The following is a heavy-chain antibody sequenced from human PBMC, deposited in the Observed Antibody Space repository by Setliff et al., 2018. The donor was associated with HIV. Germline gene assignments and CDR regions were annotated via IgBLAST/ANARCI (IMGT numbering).Heavy chain of an antibody. V-gene: IGHV3-23*01. J-gene: IGHJ5*02. D-gene: IGHD3-10*01. CDR3: AKSGFGVVALGINNWFDP. Sequence: HPGGSLRLSCAASGFTFSSYGMSWVRQAPGKGLEWVSIISGGGDSTYYADSVKGRFTISRDKSKNTLYLQMNSLRAEDTAVYFCAKSGFGVVALGINNWFDPWGQGTLVTVSS. CDR1: GFTFSSYG. CDR2: ISGGGDST.